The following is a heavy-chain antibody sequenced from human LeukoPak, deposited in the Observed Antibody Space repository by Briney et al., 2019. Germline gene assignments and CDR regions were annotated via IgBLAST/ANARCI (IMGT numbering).Heavy chain of an antibody. D-gene: IGHD3-10*01. V-gene: IGHV3-72*01. CDR1: GFTFSGYS. CDR2: TRNKANSYTT. Sequence: QSGGSLRLSCAASGFTFSGYSMIWVRQAPGKGLEWVGRTRNKANSYTTEYAASVKGRFTISRDDSKNSLYLQMNSLKTEDTAVYYCASLYGSGKRWVDPWGQGTLVTVSS. J-gene: IGHJ5*02. CDR3: ASLYGSGKRWVDP.